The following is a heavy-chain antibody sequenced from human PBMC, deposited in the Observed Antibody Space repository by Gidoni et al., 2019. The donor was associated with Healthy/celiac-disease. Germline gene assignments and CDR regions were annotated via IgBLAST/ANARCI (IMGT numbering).Heavy chain of an antibody. CDR2: ISSSSSYT. CDR1: GFTFSDYY. Sequence: QVQLVESGGGLVKPGGSLRLSCAASGFTFSDYYMSWIRQAPGKGREWVSDISSSSSYTNYADSVKGRFTISRDNAKNSLYLQMNSLRAEDTAVYYCARVTGERGYYYGMDVWGQGTTVTVSS. CDR3: ARVTGERGYYYGMDV. D-gene: IGHD1-1*01. V-gene: IGHV3-11*05. J-gene: IGHJ6*02.